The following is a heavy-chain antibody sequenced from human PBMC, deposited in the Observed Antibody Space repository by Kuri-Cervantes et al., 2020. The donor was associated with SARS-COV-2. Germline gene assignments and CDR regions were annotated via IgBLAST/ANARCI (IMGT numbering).Heavy chain of an antibody. CDR1: GCSFTNYW. CDR2: IYPGDSDT. Sequence: KVSCRGSGCSFTNYWIGWVRQMPGKGLEWMGIIYPGDSDTRYSPSFQGQVAISADRSISTAYLQWSSLMASDTAMYYCARSTWGSYFDFWGQGTLVTVSS. J-gene: IGHJ4*02. D-gene: IGHD3-16*01. CDR3: ARSTWGSYFDF. V-gene: IGHV5-51*01.